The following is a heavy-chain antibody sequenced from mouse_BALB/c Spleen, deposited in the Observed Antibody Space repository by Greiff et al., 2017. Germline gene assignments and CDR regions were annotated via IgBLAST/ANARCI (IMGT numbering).Heavy chain of an antibody. CDR2: ISYDGSN. V-gene: IGHV3-6*02. CDR3: ARVVYDGYYDAMDY. J-gene: IGHJ4*01. CDR1: GYSITSGYY. Sequence: EVKLQESGPGLVKPSQSLSLTCSVTGYSITSGYYWNWIRQFPGNKLEWMGYISYDGSNNYNPSLKNRISITRDTSKNQFFLKLNSVTTEDTATYYCARVVYDGYYDAMDYWGQGTSVTVSS. D-gene: IGHD2-3*01.